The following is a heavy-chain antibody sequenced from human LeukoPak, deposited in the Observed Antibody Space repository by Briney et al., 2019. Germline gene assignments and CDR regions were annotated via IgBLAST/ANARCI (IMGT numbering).Heavy chain of an antibody. J-gene: IGHJ4*02. CDR1: GFTFSVYS. CDR3: AKVRGIYTD. Sequence: PGGSLRLSCAASGFTFSVYSMNWVRQAPGKGLEWVSAISGSGGSTYYADSVKGRFTISRDNSKNTLYLQMNSLRAEDTAVYYCAKVRGIYTDWGQGTLVTVSS. CDR2: ISGSGGST. D-gene: IGHD3-10*01. V-gene: IGHV3-23*01.